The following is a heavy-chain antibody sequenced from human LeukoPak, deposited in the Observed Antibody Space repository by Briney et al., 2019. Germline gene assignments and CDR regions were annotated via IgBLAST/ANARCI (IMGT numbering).Heavy chain of an antibody. Sequence: PSETLSLTCTVSGGSISSGSYYWSWIRQPAGKGLEWIGRIYTSGSTNYSPSLKSRVTISVDTSKNQFSLKLSSVTAADTAVYYCARESGGMVSYYYYMDVWGKGTTVTISS. D-gene: IGHD4-23*01. CDR1: GGSISSGSYY. CDR2: IYTSGST. J-gene: IGHJ6*03. CDR3: ARESGGMVSYYYYMDV. V-gene: IGHV4-61*02.